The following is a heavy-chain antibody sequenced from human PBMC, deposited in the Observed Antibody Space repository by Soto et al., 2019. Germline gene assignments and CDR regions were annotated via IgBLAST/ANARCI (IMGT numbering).Heavy chain of an antibody. CDR1: GGSSSSYY. J-gene: IGHJ4*02. Sequence: PSETLSLPCTLSGGSSSSYYWSWIRQPPGKGLEWIGYIYYTGSTNCNPSLKSRVAISVDTSKNQFSLKLSSLTAADTAVYYCATVARSWYYFDYWGQGTLVTVSS. D-gene: IGHD6-13*01. CDR2: IYYTGST. CDR3: ATVARSWYYFDY. V-gene: IGHV4-59*01.